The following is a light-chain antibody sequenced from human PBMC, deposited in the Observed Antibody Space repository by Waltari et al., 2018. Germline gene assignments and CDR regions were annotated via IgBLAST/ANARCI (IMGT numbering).Light chain of an antibody. CDR3: QQYKNWPLT. CDR2: VAS. CDR1: QSVSPN. J-gene: IGKJ4*01. V-gene: IGKV3-15*01. Sequence: EIVLTQSPATLSVSPGETATLSCRASQSVSPNLAWYQQKPGQPPRLLISVASTRATGIPARFSGSWSGTEFTLTISSLQSEDFAVYYCQQYKNWPLTFGGGTKVEIK.